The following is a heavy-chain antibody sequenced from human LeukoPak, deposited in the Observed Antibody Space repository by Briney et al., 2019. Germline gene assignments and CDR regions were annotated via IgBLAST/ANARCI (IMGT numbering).Heavy chain of an antibody. CDR2: IYYSGST. Sequence: SETLSLTCTVSGGSISSYYWSWTRQPPGKGLEWIGYIYYSGSTNYNPSLKSRVTISVDTSKNQFSLKLSSVTAADTAVYYCACSEHYYYGMDVWGQGTTVTVSS. D-gene: IGHD2-15*01. CDR3: ACSEHYYYGMDV. V-gene: IGHV4-59*01. J-gene: IGHJ6*02. CDR1: GGSISSYY.